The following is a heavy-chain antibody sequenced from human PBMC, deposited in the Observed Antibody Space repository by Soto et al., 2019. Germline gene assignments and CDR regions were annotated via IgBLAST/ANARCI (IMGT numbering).Heavy chain of an antibody. CDR1: GFTFSSYG. D-gene: IGHD6-19*01. Sequence: PGGSLRLSCAASGFTFSSYGMHWVRQAPGKGLEWVAVISYDGSNKYYADSVKGRFTISRDNSKNTLYLQMNSLRAEDTAVYYCAKDLSGWDYYFDYWGQGTLVTVSS. CDR2: ISYDGSNK. V-gene: IGHV3-30*18. CDR3: AKDLSGWDYYFDY. J-gene: IGHJ4*02.